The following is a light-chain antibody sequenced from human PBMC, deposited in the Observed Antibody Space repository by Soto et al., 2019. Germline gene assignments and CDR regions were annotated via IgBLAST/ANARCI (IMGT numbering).Light chain of an antibody. J-gene: IGLJ2*01. V-gene: IGLV2-14*01. CDR2: AVT. Sequence: QSALTQPASVSGSPGQSITISCTGTISDVGAYDYVSWYQQHPDKAPKLIIYAVTNRPSGVSSRFSGSRSGNTASLTISRLQAEDEADYYCSSYTTTSTLVVFGGGTKLTVL. CDR3: SSYTTTSTLVV. CDR1: ISDVGAYDY.